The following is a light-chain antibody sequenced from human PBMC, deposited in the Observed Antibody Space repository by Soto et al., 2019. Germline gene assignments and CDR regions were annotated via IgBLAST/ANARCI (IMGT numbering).Light chain of an antibody. CDR2: EVT. J-gene: IGLJ3*02. CDR3: SSYRSGSTLWV. CDR1: SSDVGAYNY. Sequence: QSALTQPASVSGSPGQSITISCTGTSSDVGAYNYVSWYQQHPGKAPKLMIYEVTNRPSGVSTRFSGSKSGNTASLTISGLQAEDEANYYCSSYRSGSTLWVFGGGTMLTVL. V-gene: IGLV2-14*01.